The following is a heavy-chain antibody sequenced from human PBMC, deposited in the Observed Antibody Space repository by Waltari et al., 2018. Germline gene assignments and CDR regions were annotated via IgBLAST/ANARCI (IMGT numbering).Heavy chain of an antibody. CDR1: GFTLRTYD. D-gene: IGHD3-9*01. CDR3: ARGDPTAGAIDY. J-gene: IGHJ4*02. Sequence: EVQLVESGGGLVQPGGSLRLSCAASGFTLRTYDMHWVRQVRGKVLECVASSGAAGETKYLDSVKGRFTISRESAKNSLNLQMNSLTGGDTAVYHCARGDPTAGAIDYWGQGTLVTVSS. V-gene: IGHV3-13*01. CDR2: SGAAGET.